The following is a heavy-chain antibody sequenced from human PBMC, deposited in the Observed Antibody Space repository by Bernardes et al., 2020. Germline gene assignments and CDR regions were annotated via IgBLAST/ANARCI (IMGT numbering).Heavy chain of an antibody. Sequence: VQVSCKASGYTFTSYGISWVRQAPGQGLEWMGWISAYNGNTNYAQKLQGRVTMTTDTSTSTAYMELRSLRSDDTAVYYCARGGPDYYGSGSPDYWGQGTLVTVSS. CDR2: ISAYNGNT. D-gene: IGHD3-10*01. CDR1: GYTFTSYG. CDR3: ARGGPDYYGSGSPDY. J-gene: IGHJ4*02. V-gene: IGHV1-18*01.